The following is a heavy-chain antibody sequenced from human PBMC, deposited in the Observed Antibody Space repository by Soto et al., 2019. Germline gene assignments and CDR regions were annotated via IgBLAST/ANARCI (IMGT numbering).Heavy chain of an antibody. D-gene: IGHD2-2*01. CDR3: ARSLSAPMNWFDP. J-gene: IGHJ5*02. V-gene: IGHV3-23*01. CDR2: ISGSGGST. CDR1: GFTFSSYA. Sequence: PGGSLRLSCAASGFTFSSYAMSWVRQAPGKGLEWVSAISGSGGSTYYADSVKGRSTISRDNSKNTLYLQMNSLRAEDTAVYYCARSLSAPMNWFDPWGQGTLVTVSS.